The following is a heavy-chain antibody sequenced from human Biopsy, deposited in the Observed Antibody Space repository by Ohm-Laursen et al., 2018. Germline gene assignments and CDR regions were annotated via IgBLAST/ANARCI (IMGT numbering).Heavy chain of an antibody. V-gene: IGHV4-30-4*01. CDR2: IFNSANT. D-gene: IGHD3-22*01. CDR1: GGSISSGGSY. Sequence: PSQTLSLTCTVSGGSISSGGSYWSWIRQRPGKGLEWIGYIFNSANTYYNPSLKNLITISGDTSKNQFSLKLNSVTAADTAVYYCARDYDTSGYYYVSWGQGTLVTVSS. J-gene: IGHJ5*02. CDR3: ARDYDTSGYYYVS.